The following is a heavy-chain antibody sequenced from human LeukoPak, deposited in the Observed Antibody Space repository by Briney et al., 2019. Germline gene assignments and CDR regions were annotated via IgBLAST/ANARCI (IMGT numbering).Heavy chain of an antibody. J-gene: IGHJ4*02. D-gene: IGHD4-23*01. V-gene: IGHV3-7*05. CDR2: IKEDGSET. CDR1: GFTFSNSW. CDR3: ARDQGWQQFDY. Sequence: GGSLRLSCAALGFTFSNSWMTWVRQAPGKGLERVANIKEDGSETYYVDSVKGRFTISRDNAKSSLYLQMNSLRAEDTAVYYCARDQGWQQFDYWGQGTLVTVSS.